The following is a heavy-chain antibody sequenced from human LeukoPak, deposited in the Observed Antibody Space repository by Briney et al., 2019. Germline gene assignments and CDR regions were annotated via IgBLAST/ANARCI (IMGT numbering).Heavy chain of an antibody. V-gene: IGHV2-5*02. D-gene: IGHD3-22*01. J-gene: IGHJ4*02. CDR2: IYWDDDK. CDR3: AHSNAGYYYDSSGSPFDY. Sequence: SGPTLVKPTQTLTLTCTFSGFSLSTSGVGVGWIRQPPGKALEWLALIYWDDDKRYSPSLKSRLTITKDTSKNQVVLTMTNMDPVDTATYYCAHSNAGYYYDSSGSPFDYWGQGTLVTVSS. CDR1: GFSLSTSGVG.